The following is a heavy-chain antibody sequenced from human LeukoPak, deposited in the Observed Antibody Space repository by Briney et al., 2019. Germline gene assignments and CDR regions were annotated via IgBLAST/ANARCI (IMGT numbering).Heavy chain of an antibody. CDR3: AASAAGDYDY. V-gene: IGHV1-46*01. Sequence: GASVKLSCKASGYTFTSYYMHWVRQAPGQGLEWMGIINPSGGSTSYAQKFQGRVTMTRDTSTSTVYMELSSLRSEDTAVYYCAASAAGDYDYWGQGTLVTVSS. D-gene: IGHD4-17*01. J-gene: IGHJ4*02. CDR1: GYTFTSYY. CDR2: INPSGGST.